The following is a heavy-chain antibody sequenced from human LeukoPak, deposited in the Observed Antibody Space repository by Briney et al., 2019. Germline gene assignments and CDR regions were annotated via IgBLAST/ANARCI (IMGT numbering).Heavy chain of an antibody. J-gene: IGHJ4*02. Sequence: GGSLRLSCAASGFTFYNYAMSWVRQAPGKGLEWVSVIYSGGSTYYADSVKGRFTISRDNSKNTLYLQMNSLRAEDTAVYYCARHDYWGQGTLVTVSS. CDR3: ARHDY. V-gene: IGHV3-66*04. CDR2: IYSGGST. CDR1: GFTFYNYA.